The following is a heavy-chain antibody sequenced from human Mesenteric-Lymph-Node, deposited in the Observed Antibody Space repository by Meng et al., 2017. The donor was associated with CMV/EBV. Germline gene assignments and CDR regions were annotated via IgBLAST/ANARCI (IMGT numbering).Heavy chain of an antibody. CDR2: ISAYNGNT. CDR3: ARVKRYGGIFDY. J-gene: IGHJ4*02. Sequence: CKASGYTFTSYGISWVRQAPGQGLEWMGWISAYNGNTNYAQKLQGRVTMTTDTSTSTAYMELRSLRSDDTAVYYCARVKRYGGIFDYWGQGTLVTVSS. V-gene: IGHV1-18*01. D-gene: IGHD3-16*01. CDR1: GYTFTSYG.